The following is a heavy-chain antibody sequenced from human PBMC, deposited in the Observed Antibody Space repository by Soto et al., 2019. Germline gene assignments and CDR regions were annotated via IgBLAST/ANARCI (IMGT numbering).Heavy chain of an antibody. CDR2: IFSSGST. Sequence: SETLSLSCTVSGGSINTFYWSWVRQPAGKGLEWIGRIFSSGSTSFNPSLESRVAMSVDTSKNHFSLNLSSVTAADMAVYYCAREGSYSAYNFAHGIQLWSFDFWGQGALVTVSS. D-gene: IGHD5-12*01. V-gene: IGHV4-4*07. CDR3: AREGSYSAYNFAHGIQLWSFDF. J-gene: IGHJ4*02. CDR1: GGSINTFY.